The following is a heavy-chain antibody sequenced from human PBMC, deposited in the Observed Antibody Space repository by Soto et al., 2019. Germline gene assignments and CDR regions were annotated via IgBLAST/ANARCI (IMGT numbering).Heavy chain of an antibody. CDR2: MNPNSGNT. J-gene: IGHJ6*02. Sequence: ASVEVSCRASGYTFTSYDINWVRQATGQGLEWMGWMNPNSGNTGYAQKFQGRVTMTRNTSISTAYMELSSLRSEDTAVYYCARFYDFWSGPTGYGMDVWGQGTTVTVSS. CDR3: ARFYDFWSGPTGYGMDV. D-gene: IGHD3-3*01. V-gene: IGHV1-8*01. CDR1: GYTFTSYD.